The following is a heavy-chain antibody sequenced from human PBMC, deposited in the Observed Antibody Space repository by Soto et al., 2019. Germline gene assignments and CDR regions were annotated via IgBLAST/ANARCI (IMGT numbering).Heavy chain of an antibody. CDR3: AKALTWGGQLWQSDY. CDR1: GFTFSSYG. CDR2: ISYDGSNK. V-gene: IGHV3-30*18. D-gene: IGHD5-18*01. Sequence: QVQLVESGGGVVQPGRSLRLSCAASGFTFSSYGMHWVRQAPGKGLEWVAVISYDGSNKYYADSVKGRFTSSRDNSKNTLYLQMNSLRAEDTAVYYCAKALTWGGQLWQSDYWGQGTLVTVSS. J-gene: IGHJ4*02.